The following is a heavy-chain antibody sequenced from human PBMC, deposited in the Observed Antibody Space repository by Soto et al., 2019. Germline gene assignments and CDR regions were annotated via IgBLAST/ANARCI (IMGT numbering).Heavy chain of an antibody. J-gene: IGHJ4*02. CDR3: ARGPGYYFDY. V-gene: IGHV3-64*01. Sequence: GGSLRLSCAASGFTFSSYAMHWVRQAPGKGLEYVSAISSNGGRTYYANSVKGRFTISRDNSKNTLYLQMGSLRAEDMAVYYCARGPGYYFDYWGQGTLVTVSS. CDR2: ISSNGGRT. CDR1: GFTFSSYA.